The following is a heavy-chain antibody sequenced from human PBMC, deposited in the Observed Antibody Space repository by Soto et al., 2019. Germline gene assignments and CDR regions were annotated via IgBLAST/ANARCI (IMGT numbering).Heavy chain of an antibody. J-gene: IGHJ6*03. D-gene: IGHD3-22*01. V-gene: IGHV4-34*01. CDR3: ARWGWGISSTPYYDNYYYMDI. Sequence: PSETLSLTCAVHGGTFSAYYWSWIRQAPGKGLEWIGEINHRGSATYSPSLKSRVTISVDTAKDQFSLRLTSLTAADTAVYFCARWGWGISSTPYYDNYYYMDIWGKGTTVTVSS. CDR1: GGTFSAYY. CDR2: INHRGSA.